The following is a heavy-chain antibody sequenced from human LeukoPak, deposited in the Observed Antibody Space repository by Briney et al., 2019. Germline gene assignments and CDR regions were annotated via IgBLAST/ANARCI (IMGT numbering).Heavy chain of an antibody. CDR1: GFTVSSKY. Sequence: GGSLRLSCAASGFTVSSKYMSWVRQAPGRGLEWVSVLYAGGNTYYADSVKGRFTISRDNSKNTLYLQMNSLRAEDTAVYYCAKDRGIAARPVFDYWGQGTLVTVSS. J-gene: IGHJ4*02. CDR3: AKDRGIAARPVFDY. V-gene: IGHV3-53*01. CDR2: LYAGGNT. D-gene: IGHD6-6*01.